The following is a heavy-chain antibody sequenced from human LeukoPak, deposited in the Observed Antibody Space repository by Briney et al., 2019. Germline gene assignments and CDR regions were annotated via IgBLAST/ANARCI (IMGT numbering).Heavy chain of an antibody. CDR2: ISYDGSNK. V-gene: IGHV3-30*18. D-gene: IGHD3-9*01. J-gene: IGHJ5*02. CDR1: GFTFSIYG. CDR3: AKPLDRNYDMGGGFDP. Sequence: GRSLRLSCVASGFTFSIYGMHWVRQAPGKGLEWVAVISYDGSNKYYADSVKGRFIISRDNSKNTLYLQMNSLRAEDSAVYYCAKPLDRNYDMGGGFDPWGQGTLVTVSS.